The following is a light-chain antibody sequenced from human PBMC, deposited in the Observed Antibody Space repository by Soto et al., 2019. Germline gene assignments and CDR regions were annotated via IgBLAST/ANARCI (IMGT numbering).Light chain of an antibody. CDR1: SSDVGAYNY. Sequence: QSVLTQPASVSGSPGQSIAISCTGTSSDVGAYNYVSWYLQYPGKAPKLVIFDVSFRPSGVSNRFSGSKSGNTASLTISGLQAEDVADYYCKSFTTSDTYVFGTGTKVTVL. CDR2: DVS. V-gene: IGLV2-14*01. J-gene: IGLJ1*01. CDR3: KSFTTSDTYV.